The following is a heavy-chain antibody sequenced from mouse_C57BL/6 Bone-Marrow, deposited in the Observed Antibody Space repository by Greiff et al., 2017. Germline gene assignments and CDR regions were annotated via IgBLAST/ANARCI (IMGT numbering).Heavy chain of an antibody. CDR1: GYTFTSYW. Sequence: VQLQQSGTVLARPGASVKMSCKTSGYTFTSYWMHWVKQRPGQGLEWIGAIYPGNSDTSYNQKFKGKAKLTAVTSASTAYRELSSLTNEDSEVYYCTRMGGWLLLDYWGQGTTLTVSS. CDR2: IYPGNSDT. J-gene: IGHJ2*01. V-gene: IGHV1-5*01. CDR3: TRMGGWLLLDY. D-gene: IGHD2-3*01.